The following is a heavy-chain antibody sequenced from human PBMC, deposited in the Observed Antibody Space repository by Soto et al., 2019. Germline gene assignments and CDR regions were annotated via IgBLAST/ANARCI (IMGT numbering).Heavy chain of an antibody. CDR1: GYSFTSYW. CDR2: IYPGDSDT. CDR3: ARQTQSLRSDYAMDV. Sequence: GESLKISCKGSGYSFTSYWIGWVRQMPGKGLEWMGIIYPGDSDTRYSPSFQGQVTISADKSISTAYLQWSSLKASDTAMYYCARQTQSLRSDYAMDVWGQGSTVTVSS. J-gene: IGHJ6*02. D-gene: IGHD3-3*01. V-gene: IGHV5-51*01.